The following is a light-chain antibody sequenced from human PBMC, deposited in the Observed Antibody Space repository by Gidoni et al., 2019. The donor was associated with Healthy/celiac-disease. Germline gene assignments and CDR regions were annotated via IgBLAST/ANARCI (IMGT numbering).Light chain of an antibody. V-gene: IGKV1-39*01. CDR2: AAS. CDR1: QSISSY. J-gene: IGKJ2*01. Sequence: DIQMTQSPSSLSASVGDRVTITCRASQSISSYLNWYQQKQGKAPKLLIYAASSLQSGVPSRFSGSGSGTDFTLTISRLQHEDFATYYCQQSYSTPYTFGQGTKVEIK. CDR3: QQSYSTPYT.